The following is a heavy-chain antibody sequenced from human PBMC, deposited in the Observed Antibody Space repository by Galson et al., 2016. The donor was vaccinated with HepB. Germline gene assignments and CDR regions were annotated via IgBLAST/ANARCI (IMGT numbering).Heavy chain of an antibody. CDR3: AKRHEYCPPVGCSVDS. D-gene: IGHD2/OR15-2a*01. V-gene: IGHV3-30*18. Sequence: SLRLSCAASGFAFSNYGMHWVRQAPGKGLEWVAADSMDGRRKFYADSVKGRFTISRDNSNSTLFLQMSSLRADDTAVYYCAKRHEYCPPVGCSVDSWGQGTLVSVSS. CDR1: GFAFSNYG. CDR2: DSMDGRRK. J-gene: IGHJ4*02.